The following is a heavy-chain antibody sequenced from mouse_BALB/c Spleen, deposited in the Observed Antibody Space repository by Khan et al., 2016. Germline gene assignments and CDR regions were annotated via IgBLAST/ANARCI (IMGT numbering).Heavy chain of an antibody. D-gene: IGHD2-1*01. CDR1: GYTFTNYG. CDR3: ASGGNYEDYLDY. J-gene: IGHJ2*01. CDR2: INTYNGEP. V-gene: IGHV9-3-1*01. Sequence: QIPLVQSGPELKKPGETVKISCKASGYTFTNYGMNWVKQATGKGLKWMGWINTYNGEPTYADDFKGRFAFSLETSDSTSYLQINNLKNEDTATYCGASGGNYEDYLDYWGQGTTLTVSS.